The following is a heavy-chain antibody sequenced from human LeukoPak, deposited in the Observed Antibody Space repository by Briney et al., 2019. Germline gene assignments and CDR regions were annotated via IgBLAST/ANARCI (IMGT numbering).Heavy chain of an antibody. V-gene: IGHV3-23*01. CDR2: ISCSGGST. D-gene: IGHD2-2*01. CDR1: GFTFSSYS. CDR3: AKGSRVEPVAYCDC. Sequence: PGGSLRLSCAASGFTFSSYSMNWVRQAPGKGLEWVSSISCSGGSTYYADSVKGRFTISRDNSKNTLYLQMNSLRAEDTAVYYCAKGSRVEPVAYCDCWGQGTLVTVSS. J-gene: IGHJ4*02.